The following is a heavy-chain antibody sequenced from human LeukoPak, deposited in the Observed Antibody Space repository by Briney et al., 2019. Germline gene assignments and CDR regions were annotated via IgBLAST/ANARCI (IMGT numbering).Heavy chain of an antibody. J-gene: IGHJ4*02. CDR3: AKDAGIAAAGPFDY. D-gene: IGHD6-13*01. CDR1: GFTFDDYA. Sequence: GGSLRLSCAASGFTFDDYAMHWVRQAPGKGLEWVSGISWNSGSIGYADSVKGRFTISRDNAKNSLYLQMNSLRAEDTALYHCAKDAGIAAAGPFDYWGQGTLVTVSS. CDR2: ISWNSGSI. V-gene: IGHV3-9*01.